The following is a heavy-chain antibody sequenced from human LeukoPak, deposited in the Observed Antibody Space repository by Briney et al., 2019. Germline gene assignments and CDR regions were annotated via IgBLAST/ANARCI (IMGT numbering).Heavy chain of an antibody. CDR1: GGTFSSYA. D-gene: IGHD4-17*01. V-gene: IGHV1-69*13. J-gene: IGHJ1*01. CDR3: AKNNATVRYFQH. CDR2: IIPIFGTA. Sequence: GASVKVSCKASGGTFSSYAISLVRQAPGQGLEWMGGIIPIFGTANYAQKFQGRVTITADESTSTAYMELSSLRSEDTAVYYCAKNNATVRYFQHWGQGTLVTVSS.